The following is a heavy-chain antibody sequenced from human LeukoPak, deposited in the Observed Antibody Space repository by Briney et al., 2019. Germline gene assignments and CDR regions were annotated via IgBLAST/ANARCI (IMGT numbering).Heavy chain of an antibody. CDR2: INPNTGGT. CDR1: GYTFSGYY. D-gene: IGHD3-22*01. J-gene: IGHJ4*02. Sequence: ASVKVSCKASGYTFSGYYMHWVRQAPGQGLEWMGWINPNTGGTNYAQKFQGRVTMTRDTSISTTYMELSGLRSDDTAVYYCASQPYYFDSSGYYDYWGQGTLVTVSS. V-gene: IGHV1-2*02. CDR3: ASQPYYFDSSGYYDY.